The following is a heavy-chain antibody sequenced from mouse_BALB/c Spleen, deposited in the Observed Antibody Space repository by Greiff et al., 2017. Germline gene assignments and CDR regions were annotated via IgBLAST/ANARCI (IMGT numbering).Heavy chain of an antibody. V-gene: IGHV1S137*01. D-gene: IGHD2-10*01. J-gene: IGHJ4*01. CDR3: ARAYYGNSYAMDY. CDR2: ISTYYGDA. CDR1: GYTFTDYA. Sequence: VKLMESGAELVRPGVSVKISCKGSGYTFTDYAMHWVKQSHAKSLEWIGVISTYYGDASYNQKFKGKATMTVDKSSSTAYMELARLTSEDSAIYYCARAYYGNSYAMDYWGQGTSVTVSS.